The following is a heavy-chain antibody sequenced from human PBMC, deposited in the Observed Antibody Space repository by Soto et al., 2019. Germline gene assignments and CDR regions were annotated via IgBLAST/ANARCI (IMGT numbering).Heavy chain of an antibody. CDR3: ARDGSGFDY. CDR1: GFTFSSYG. V-gene: IGHV3-33*01. CDR2: IWYDGSNK. J-gene: IGHJ4*02. Sequence: QVQLVESGGGVVQPGRSLRLSCAASGFTFSSYGMHWVRQAPGKGLEWVAVIWYDGSNKYYADSVKGRFTISRDNSKNTLYLQMNSLRAENTAVYYCARDGSGFDYWGQGTLVTVSS. D-gene: IGHD2-15*01.